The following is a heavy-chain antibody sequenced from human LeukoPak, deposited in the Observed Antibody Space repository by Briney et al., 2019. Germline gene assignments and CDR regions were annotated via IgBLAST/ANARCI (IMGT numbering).Heavy chain of an antibody. J-gene: IGHJ6*03. CDR3: ARTTEGGYNYYYMDV. D-gene: IGHD3-16*01. Sequence: SETLSLTCAVYGGSFSGYYWSWIRQPPGKGLEWIGEINHSGSTNYNPSLKSRVTISVDTSKNQFSLKLSSVTAADTAVYYCARTTEGGYNYYYMDVWGKGTTVTISS. CDR2: INHSGST. V-gene: IGHV4-34*01. CDR1: GGSFSGYY.